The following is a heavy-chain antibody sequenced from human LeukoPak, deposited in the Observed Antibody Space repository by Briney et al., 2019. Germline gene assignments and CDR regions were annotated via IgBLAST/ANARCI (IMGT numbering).Heavy chain of an antibody. CDR3: ARELTRYGSGIP. CDR2: ISSSSSYI. D-gene: IGHD3-10*01. V-gene: IGHV3-21*01. Sequence: PGGSLRLSCAASGFTFSSYSMNWVRQAPGKGLEWASSISSSSSYIYYADSVKGRFTISRDNAKNSLYLQMNSLRAEDTAVYYCARELTRYGSGIPWGQGTLVTVSS. CDR1: GFTFSSYS. J-gene: IGHJ4*02.